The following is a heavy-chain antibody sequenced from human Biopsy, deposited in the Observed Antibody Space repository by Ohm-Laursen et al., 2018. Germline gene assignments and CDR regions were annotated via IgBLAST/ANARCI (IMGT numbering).Heavy chain of an antibody. CDR1: GGTFSNYG. CDR3: ATKLTGYFHH. CDR2: NIPIIGTG. D-gene: IGHD3-9*01. V-gene: IGHV1-69*06. J-gene: IGHJ1*01. Sequence: SSVKVSCKTPGGTFSNYGVNWVRQAPGQGLEWLGGNIPIIGTGNYAQKFQDRVTVAADTSTSTATVELRSLRSDDTAVYYCATKLTGYFHHWGQGTLVIVSS.